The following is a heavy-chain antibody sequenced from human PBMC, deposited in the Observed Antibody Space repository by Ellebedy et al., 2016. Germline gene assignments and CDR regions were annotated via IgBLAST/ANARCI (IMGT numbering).Heavy chain of an antibody. CDR2: ISSSGSTI. CDR1: GFTFSSYS. CDR3: ARIGEQPA. V-gene: IGHV3-21*04. D-gene: IGHD1-14*01. J-gene: IGHJ5*02. Sequence: GESLKISXAASGFTFSSYSMNWVRQAPGKGLEWVSSISSSGSTIYYADSVKGRFTISRDNAKNSLYLQMNSLRAEDTAVYYCARIGEQPAWGQGTLVTVSS.